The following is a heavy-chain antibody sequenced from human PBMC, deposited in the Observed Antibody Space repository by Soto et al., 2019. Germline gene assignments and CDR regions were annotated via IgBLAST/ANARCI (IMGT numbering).Heavy chain of an antibody. V-gene: IGHV3-30*18. CDR3: AKAAQWELLHYFDY. J-gene: IGHJ4*02. CDR1: GFTFSSYG. Sequence: GGSLRLSCAASGFTFSSYGMHWVRQAPGKGLEWVAVISYDGSNKYYADSVKGRFTISRDNSKNTLYLQMNSLRAEDTAVYYCAKAAQWELLHYFDYWGQGTLVTVS. CDR2: ISYDGSNK. D-gene: IGHD1-26*01.